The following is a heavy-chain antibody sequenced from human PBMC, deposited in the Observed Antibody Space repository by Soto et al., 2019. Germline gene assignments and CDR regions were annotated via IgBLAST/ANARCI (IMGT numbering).Heavy chain of an antibody. D-gene: IGHD6-19*01. Sequence: SETLSLTCSVSGDSIKSNVWWSWVRQPPGKGLEWSGEIFHKGNTYYNPSFESRVTMSVDKPKNQFSLLLTSVTATYTAMYYCARDVAVPGESDRFDQWGQGIMVTVSS. CDR3: ARDVAVPGESDRFDQ. CDR1: GDSIKSNVW. J-gene: IGHJ4*02. V-gene: IGHV4-4*02. CDR2: IFHKGNT.